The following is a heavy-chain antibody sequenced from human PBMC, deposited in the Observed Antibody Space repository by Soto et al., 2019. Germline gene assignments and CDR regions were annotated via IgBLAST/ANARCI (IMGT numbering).Heavy chain of an antibody. CDR1: GGSISSGDYY. J-gene: IGHJ4*02. D-gene: IGHD1-26*01. Sequence: SETLSLTCTVSGGSISSGDYYWSWIRQPPGKGLEWIGYIYYSGSTNYNPSLKSRVTISVDRSKNQFSLKLSSVTAADTAVYYCARRYGGNFDYWGQGTLVTVSS. CDR2: IYYSGST. V-gene: IGHV4-61*08. CDR3: ARRYGGNFDY.